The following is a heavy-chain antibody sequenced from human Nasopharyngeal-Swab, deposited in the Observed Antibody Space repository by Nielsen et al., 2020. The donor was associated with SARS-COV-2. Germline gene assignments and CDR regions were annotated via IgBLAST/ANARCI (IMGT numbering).Heavy chain of an antibody. CDR3: ARPHLNGDYSNFDY. D-gene: IGHD4-17*01. CDR1: GYNFPSYW. V-gene: IGHV5-10-1*01. Sequence: GGSLRLSCKGSGYNFPSYWISWVRQMPGKGLEWMGTIDPSDSYTNYSPSFQGHVTISADKSISTAYLQWSSLKASDTAMYYCARPHLNGDYSNFDYWGQGTLVTVSS. CDR2: IDPSDSYT. J-gene: IGHJ4*02.